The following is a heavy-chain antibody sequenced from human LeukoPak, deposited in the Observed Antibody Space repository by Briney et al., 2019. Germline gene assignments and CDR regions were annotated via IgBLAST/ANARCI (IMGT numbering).Heavy chain of an antibody. V-gene: IGHV1-2*02. D-gene: IGHD3-22*01. CDR3: ARAGHNSNSGGYDF. J-gene: IGHJ4*02. CDR1: GYTFIDHY. CDR2: IDPDTGDT. Sequence: GASVKVSCKPSGYTFIDHYLHWVRQAPGRGLESLGWIDPDTGDTNYPRKFQGRVTMSRDTSSSTAYMELNRLRSDDTAVYYCARAGHNSNSGGYDFWGLGTLVTVSS.